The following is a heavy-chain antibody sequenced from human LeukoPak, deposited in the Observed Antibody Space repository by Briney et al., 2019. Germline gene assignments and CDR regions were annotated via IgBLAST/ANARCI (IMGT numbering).Heavy chain of an antibody. D-gene: IGHD3-3*01. J-gene: IGHJ4*02. Sequence: SETLSLTCDVSGGSFTITNWWTWVRQPPGKGLDWIGEVHLDGRTNYNPSLKSRLIMSVALPENHISLKLTSVTAADTAVYYCARAGGFYRPLDYSGQGTLVTVSS. CDR3: ARAGGFYRPLDY. CDR2: VHLDGRT. CDR1: GGSFTITNW. V-gene: IGHV4-4*02.